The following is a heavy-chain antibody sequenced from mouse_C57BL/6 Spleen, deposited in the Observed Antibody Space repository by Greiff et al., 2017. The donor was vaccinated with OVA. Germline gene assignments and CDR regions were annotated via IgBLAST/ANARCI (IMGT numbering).Heavy chain of an antibody. CDR1: GYSFTGYF. V-gene: IGHV1-20*01. D-gene: IGHD1-1*01. CDR3: ARGGGRYYYFDY. Sequence: EVQLQQSGPELVKPGDSVKISCKASGYSFTGYFMNWVMQSHGKSLEWIGRINPYNGDTFYNQKFKGKATLTVDKSSSTAHMELRSLTSEDSAVYYCARGGGRYYYFDYWGQGTTLTVSS. J-gene: IGHJ2*01. CDR2: INPYNGDT.